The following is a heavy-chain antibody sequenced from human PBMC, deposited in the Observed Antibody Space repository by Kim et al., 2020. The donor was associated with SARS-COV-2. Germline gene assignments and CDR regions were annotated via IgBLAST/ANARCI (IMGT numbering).Heavy chain of an antibody. Sequence: GGSLRLSCAASGFTFSSYSMNWVRQAPGKGLEWVSSISSSSSYIYYADSVKGRFTISRDNAKNSLYLQMNSLRAEDTAVYYCAGSGCSSTSCYLYGVGFDPWGQGTLVTVSS. D-gene: IGHD2-2*01. CDR1: GFTFSSYS. V-gene: IGHV3-21*01. CDR2: ISSSSSYI. CDR3: AGSGCSSTSCYLYGVGFDP. J-gene: IGHJ5*02.